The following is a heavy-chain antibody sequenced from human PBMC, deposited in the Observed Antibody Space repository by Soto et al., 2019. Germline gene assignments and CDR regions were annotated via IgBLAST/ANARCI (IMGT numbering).Heavy chain of an antibody. CDR2: IYPGDSDT. D-gene: IGHD5-18*01. CDR3: ARSDTAMEISDY. Sequence: PGESLKISCMGSGYKVSTWHNFTSYWIAWVRQMPGEGLEWMGIIYPGDSDTRYSPSFQGQVTISVDKSINSVYLQWSSLKASDTATYYCARSDTAMEISDYWGQGTLVTVSS. J-gene: IGHJ4*02. V-gene: IGHV5-51*01. CDR1: GYKVSTWHNFTSYW.